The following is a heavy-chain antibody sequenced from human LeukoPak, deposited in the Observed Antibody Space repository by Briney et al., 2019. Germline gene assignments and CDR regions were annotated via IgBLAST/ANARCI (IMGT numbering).Heavy chain of an antibody. D-gene: IGHD4-11*01. CDR2: TNEDESEK. CDR1: GFTFRSYW. V-gene: IGHV3-7*01. J-gene: IGHJ4*02. Sequence: GGSLRLSCAASGFTFRSYWMSWVRQVPGKGLEWVANTNEDESEKYYVDSVKSRFTISRDNAENSVFLQMNSLRGEDTAVYYCTTEFEVTTVFYWGQGTLVTVSS. CDR3: TTEFEVTTVFY.